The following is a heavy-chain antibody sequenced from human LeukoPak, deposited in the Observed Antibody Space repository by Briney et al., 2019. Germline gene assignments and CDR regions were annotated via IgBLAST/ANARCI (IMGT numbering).Heavy chain of an antibody. D-gene: IGHD6-13*01. V-gene: IGHV3-23*01. CDR1: GFAFDIYA. J-gene: IGHJ4*02. Sequence: PGGSLRLSCAASGFAFDIYAMSWVRQSPGKGLEGVSTVSKGGGSTYYADSVKGRFTISRDNSKNTLFLQMNSLRAEDTAVYYCAGYSSSWFYFDYWGQRTLVTVSS. CDR2: VSKGGGST. CDR3: AGYSSSWFYFDY.